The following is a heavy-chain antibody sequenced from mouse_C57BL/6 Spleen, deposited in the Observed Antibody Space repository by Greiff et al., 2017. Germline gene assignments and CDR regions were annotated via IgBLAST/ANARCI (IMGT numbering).Heavy chain of an antibody. D-gene: IGHD2-3*01. CDR1: GFTFSDYG. Sequence: VQLKESGGGLVKPGGSLKLSCAASGFTFSDYGMHWVRQAPEKGLEWVAYISSGSSTIYYADTVKGRFTISRDNAKNTLFLQMTSLRSEDTAMYYCARDYDGYYDYAMDYWGQGTSVTVSS. V-gene: IGHV5-17*01. CDR2: ISSGSSTI. J-gene: IGHJ4*01. CDR3: ARDYDGYYDYAMDY.